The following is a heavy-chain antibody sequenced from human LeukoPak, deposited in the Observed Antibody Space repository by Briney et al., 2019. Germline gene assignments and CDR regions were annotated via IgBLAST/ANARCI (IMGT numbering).Heavy chain of an antibody. V-gene: IGHV3-21*01. CDR3: AFRYSSGWFGVRAFDI. CDR1: GFTFSSYS. J-gene: IGHJ3*02. Sequence: PGGSLRLSCAASGFTFSSYSMNWVRQAPGKGLEWVSSISSSSSYIYYADSVKGRFTISRDNAKNSLYLQMNSLRAEDTAVYYCAFRYSSGWFGVRAFDIWGQGTMVTVSS. CDR2: ISSSSSYI. D-gene: IGHD6-19*01.